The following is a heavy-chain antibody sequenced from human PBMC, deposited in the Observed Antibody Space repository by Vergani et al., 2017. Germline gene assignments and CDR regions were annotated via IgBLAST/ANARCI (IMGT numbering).Heavy chain of an antibody. CDR1: GFTFSSYA. D-gene: IGHD3-3*01. J-gene: IGHJ4*02. V-gene: IGHV3-30-3*01. Sequence: QVQLVESGGGVVQPGRSLRLSCAASGFTFSSYAMHWVRQAPGKGLEWVAVISYDGSNKYYAESVKGRFTISRDNSKNTLYLQMNSLRAEDTAVYYCARDATIFGVVMYYFDYWGQGTLVTVSS. CDR2: ISYDGSNK. CDR3: ARDATIFGVVMYYFDY.